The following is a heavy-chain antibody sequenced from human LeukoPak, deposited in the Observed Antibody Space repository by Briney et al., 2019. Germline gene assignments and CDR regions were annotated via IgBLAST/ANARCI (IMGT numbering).Heavy chain of an antibody. Sequence: GGSLRLSCAASGFIFSTYAVNWVRQAPGKGLEWVSTISGGGGSTYYADSVKGRFTISRDNSKNTLYLQMSSLRAEDTAVYYCXXXXXXYXDSSGYYWGYFFDSWGQGILVTVST. J-gene: IGHJ4*02. CDR2: ISGGGGST. CDR1: GFIFSTYA. V-gene: IGHV3-23*01. D-gene: IGHD3-22*01. CDR3: XXXXXXYXDSSGYYWGYFFDS.